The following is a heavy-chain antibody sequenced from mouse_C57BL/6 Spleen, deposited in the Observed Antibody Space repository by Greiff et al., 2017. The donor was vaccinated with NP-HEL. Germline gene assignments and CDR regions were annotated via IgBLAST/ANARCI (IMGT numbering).Heavy chain of an antibody. CDR2: ISDGGSYT. CDR1: GFTFSSYA. D-gene: IGHD2-5*01. Sequence: EVQGVESGGGLVKPGGSLKLSCAASGFTFSSYAMSWVRQTPEKRLEWVATISDGGSYTYYPDNVKGRFTISRDNAKNNLYLQMSHLKSEDTAMYYCARDQGYSNYGFAYWGQGTLVTVSA. CDR3: ARDQGYSNYGFAY. V-gene: IGHV5-4*01. J-gene: IGHJ3*01.